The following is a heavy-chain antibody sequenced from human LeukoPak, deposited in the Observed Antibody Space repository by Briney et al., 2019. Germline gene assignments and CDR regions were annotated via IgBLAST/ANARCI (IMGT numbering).Heavy chain of an antibody. CDR2: IYYSGST. CDR3: ARGPGPGVAAAGTKNWFDP. Sequence: SETLSLTCTVSGGSISSSSYYWGWIRQPPGKGLEWIGSIYYSGSTYYNPSLRSRVTISVDTSKNQFSLELSSVTAADTAVFYCARGPGPGVAAAGTKNWFDPWGQGTLVTVSS. J-gene: IGHJ5*02. CDR1: GGSISSSSYY. V-gene: IGHV4-39*07. D-gene: IGHD6-13*01.